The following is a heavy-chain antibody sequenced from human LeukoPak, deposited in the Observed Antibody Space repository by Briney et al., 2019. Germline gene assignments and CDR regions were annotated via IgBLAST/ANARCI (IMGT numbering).Heavy chain of an antibody. CDR3: ARALSSFWFDP. V-gene: IGHV4-61*02. D-gene: IGHD2-2*01. J-gene: IGHJ5*02. Sequence: SETLSLTCTVSGGSISSDRYYWSWIRQPAGKELEWIGRIHISGSTNYNPSLKSRVTISVDTSKNQFSLKLSSVTAADTAVYYCARALSSFWFDPWGRGTLVTVSS. CDR1: GGSISSDRYY. CDR2: IHISGST.